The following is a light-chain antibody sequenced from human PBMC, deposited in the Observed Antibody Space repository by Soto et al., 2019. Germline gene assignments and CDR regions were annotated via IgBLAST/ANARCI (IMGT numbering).Light chain of an antibody. CDR1: QNISSW. CDR2: DAS. CDR3: QEYNSYSWT. J-gene: IGKJ1*01. V-gene: IGKV1-5*01. Sequence: DIQMTQSPSTLSASVGDRVTITCRASQNISSWLAWYQQKPGKTPKLLIYDASNLESGGPSTFSGTGSGTEFTLTIISLQPDDFATYHCQEYNSYSWTFGQGTKVEIK.